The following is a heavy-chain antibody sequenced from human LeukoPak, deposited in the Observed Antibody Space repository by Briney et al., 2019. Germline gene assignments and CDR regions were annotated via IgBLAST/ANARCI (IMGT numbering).Heavy chain of an antibody. J-gene: IGHJ4*02. CDR1: GFTFSSYS. Sequence: KSGGSLRLSCAASGFTFSSYSMNWVRQAPGKGLEWVSYIGTTTSTIYYADSVKGRFTISRDNAKNSLYLQMNSLRDEDTAVYYCARHDYGGNSGDYWGQGTLVTVSS. V-gene: IGHV3-48*02. CDR3: ARHDYGGNSGDY. CDR2: IGTTTSTI. D-gene: IGHD4-23*01.